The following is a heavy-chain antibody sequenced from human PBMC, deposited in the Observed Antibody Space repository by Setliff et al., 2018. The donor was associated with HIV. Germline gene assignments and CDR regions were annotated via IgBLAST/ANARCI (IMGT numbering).Heavy chain of an antibody. CDR1: GYSFTNYW. CDR3: ARRKTGDPRHAFDV. V-gene: IGHV5-51*01. Sequence: GESLKISCKGSGYSFTNYWIGWVRQVPGEGLEWIAIIYPSDSKIKYNPSFRGQVTVSADQSITTAYLQWTSLKSSDTAIYFCARRKTGDPRHAFDVWGRGTMVTVSS. CDR2: IYPSDSKI. D-gene: IGHD7-27*01. J-gene: IGHJ3*01.